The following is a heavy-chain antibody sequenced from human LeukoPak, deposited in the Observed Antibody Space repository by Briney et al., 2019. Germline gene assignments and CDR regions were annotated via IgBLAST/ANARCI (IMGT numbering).Heavy chain of an antibody. CDR1: EHTFSGYY. J-gene: IGHJ6*03. CDR3: ARGKKIIARPNYFFFMDV. V-gene: IGHV1-2*02. CDR2: ISPNGDDS. Sequence: ASVKVSCEASEHTFSGYYIQWVRQAPGQGLEWLGWISPNGDDSDYAQKFQGRVTMTRDTSISTAYMELRTLRSDDTAVYYCARGKKIIARPNYFFFMDVWGKGTTVTVSS. D-gene: IGHD6-6*01.